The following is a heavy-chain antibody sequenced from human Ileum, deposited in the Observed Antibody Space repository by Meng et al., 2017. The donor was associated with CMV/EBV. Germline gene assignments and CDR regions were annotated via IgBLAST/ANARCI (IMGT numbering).Heavy chain of an antibody. Sequence: QVQLVHSGSEVKKPGASVKGSCKASGYNFISNNMIWVRQAPGQGPEWMGWINTNTGNPTYDQGFTGRFVFSLDTSVSTAFLQINSLKAEDTAVYYCARDGLSGRYFDYWGQGTLVTVSS. CDR2: INTNTGNP. D-gene: IGHD1-26*01. CDR1: GYNFISNN. J-gene: IGHJ4*02. CDR3: ARDGLSGRYFDY. V-gene: IGHV7-4-1*02.